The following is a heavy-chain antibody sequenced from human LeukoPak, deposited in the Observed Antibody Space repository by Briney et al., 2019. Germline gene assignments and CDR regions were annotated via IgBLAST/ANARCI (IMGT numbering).Heavy chain of an antibody. V-gene: IGHV3-11*01. D-gene: IGHD2-21*02. CDR3: ASSGDYDLDY. J-gene: IGHJ4*02. Sequence: GGSLRLSCAASGFTFSDYYMSWLRQAPGKGLEWVSYISSSGSTIYYADSVKGRFTISRDNAKNALYLQMNSLRAEDTAVSYCASSGDYDLDYWGQGTLVTVSS. CDR1: GFTFSDYY. CDR2: ISSSGSTI.